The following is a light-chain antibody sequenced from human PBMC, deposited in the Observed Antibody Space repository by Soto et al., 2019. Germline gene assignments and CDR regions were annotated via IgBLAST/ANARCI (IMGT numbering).Light chain of an antibody. V-gene: IGKV1-5*01. J-gene: IGKJ1*01. CDR2: DAS. CDR1: QSISYW. CDR3: QQYNSYSWT. Sequence: DIQMTQSPSTLSASVGDRVTITCRASQSISYWLAWYQQKPGKAPTLLIQDASTLESGVPSRFSGSGFGTDFTLTISTLQPEDFGTYYCQQYNSYSWTFGQGTKVDIK.